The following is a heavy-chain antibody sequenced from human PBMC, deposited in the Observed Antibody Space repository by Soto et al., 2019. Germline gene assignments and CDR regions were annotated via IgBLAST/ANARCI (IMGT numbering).Heavy chain of an antibody. CDR3: SKARGSSTYYFDP. Sequence: EVQLLESGGDLVQPGGSLRLSCAASGFTFSGYAMSWVRQAPGKGLECVSGISGSGAGTYYADSVKGRLTISRDSSKNTLYLQMDRLRVEDTAVYFCSKARGSSTYYFDPWSQGTLVTVPS. D-gene: IGHD2-15*01. V-gene: IGHV3-23*01. J-gene: IGHJ4*02. CDR2: ISGSGAGT. CDR1: GFTFSGYA.